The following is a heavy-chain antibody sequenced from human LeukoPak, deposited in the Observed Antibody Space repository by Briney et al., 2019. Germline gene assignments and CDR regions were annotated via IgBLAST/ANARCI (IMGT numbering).Heavy chain of an antibody. J-gene: IGHJ5*02. CDR2: IKQDGSEK. V-gene: IGHV3-7*01. D-gene: IGHD4-23*01. Sequence: GGSLRLSCAASGFTFSTYWMSWVRQAPGKGLEWVANIKQDGSEKYYVDSVKGRFAISRDNAKNSLFLQMNTLRVEDTAVYYCAKDSLLTVVSPVAASWGQGTLVNVSS. CDR1: GFTFSTYW. CDR3: AKDSLLTVVSPVAAS.